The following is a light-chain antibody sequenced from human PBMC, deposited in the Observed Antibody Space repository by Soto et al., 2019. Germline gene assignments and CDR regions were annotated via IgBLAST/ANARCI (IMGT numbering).Light chain of an antibody. V-gene: IGKV1-13*02. CDR3: QQFTYPLT. CDR2: DAS. CDR1: QDIRRA. J-gene: IGKJ4*01. Sequence: IQLTQSPSSLSASVGDRVTITCRASQDIRRALAWYQQKPGKAPNLLISDASSLESGVPSRFSGSGSGTDFTLSLISLQPEDFATYFCQQFTYPLTFGGGTKVELK.